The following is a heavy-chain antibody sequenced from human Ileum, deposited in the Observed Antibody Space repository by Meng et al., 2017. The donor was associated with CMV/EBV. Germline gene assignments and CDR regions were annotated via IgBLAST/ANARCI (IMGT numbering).Heavy chain of an antibody. J-gene: IGHJ4*02. CDR1: GYSFTTYG. CDR2: INGYNGDA. D-gene: IGHD3-10*01. Sequence: HVQMDQSGAELNKPGASVQVSCKAYGYSFTTYGFSRVRQAPSKGLEWIGWINGYNGDAKYAPKLQGIVIMTKEMSTSTGYMELRSVRSDDTAIYYCESDYGSVSYPPDHWGQGTLVTVSS. CDR3: ESDYGSVSYPPDH. V-gene: IGHV1-18*01.